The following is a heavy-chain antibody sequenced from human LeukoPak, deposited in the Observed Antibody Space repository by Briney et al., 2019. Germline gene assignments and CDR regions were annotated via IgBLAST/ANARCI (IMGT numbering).Heavy chain of an antibody. CDR3: ARRLGRKFGERFYYYHYMDV. J-gene: IGHJ6*03. D-gene: IGHD3-10*01. CDR2: INHSGST. Sequence: SETLSLTCAVYGGSFSYYSWSWIRQPPGKGLEWIGEINHSGSTHYNPSLKSRVTISVDTSKNQFSLKLSSVTAADTAVYYCARRLGRKFGERFYYYHYMDVWDKGTTVTISS. CDR1: GGSFSYYS. V-gene: IGHV4-34*01.